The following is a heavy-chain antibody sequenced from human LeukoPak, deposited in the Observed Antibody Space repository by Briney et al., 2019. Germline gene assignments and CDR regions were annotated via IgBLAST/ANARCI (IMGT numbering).Heavy chain of an antibody. CDR2: ISGSGGST. CDR1: GFTFSSYG. Sequence: GGSLRLSCADSGFTFSSYGMSWVRQAPGEGLEWVSSISGSGGSTYYADSVKGRFTISRDSSKNTVYLQMNGLRAEDTAVYYCAKGGNSGRTYYYYYMDVWGKGTTVTVSS. CDR3: AKGGNSGRTYYYYYMDV. D-gene: IGHD6-19*01. J-gene: IGHJ6*03. V-gene: IGHV3-23*01.